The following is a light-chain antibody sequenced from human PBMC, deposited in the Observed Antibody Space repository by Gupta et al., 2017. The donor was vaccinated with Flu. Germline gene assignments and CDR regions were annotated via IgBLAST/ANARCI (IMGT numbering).Light chain of an antibody. CDR3: QQRGNWPLT. CDR1: QSVSSY. V-gene: IGKV3-11*01. CDR2: DAS. J-gene: IGKJ4*01. Sequence: EIVLTQSPATLPLSPGERATLSCRASQSVSSYLAWYQQKPGQAPRLLIYDASNRATGIPARFSGSGSGTDFTLTISSLEPEDFAVYYCQQRGNWPLTFGGGTKVEIK.